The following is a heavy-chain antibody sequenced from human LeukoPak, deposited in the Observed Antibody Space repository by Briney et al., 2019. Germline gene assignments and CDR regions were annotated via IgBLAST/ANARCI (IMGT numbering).Heavy chain of an antibody. V-gene: IGHV3-23*01. CDR3: ARVRTVPTSNWFDP. CDR1: GFTFSSYA. Sequence: PGGSLRLSCAASGFTFSSYAMSWVRQAPGKGLEWVSAISGSGGSTYYADSVKGRFTISRDNSKNTLYLQMNSLRAEDTAVYYCARVRTVPTSNWFDPWGQGTLVTVSS. J-gene: IGHJ5*02. CDR2: ISGSGGST. D-gene: IGHD4-11*01.